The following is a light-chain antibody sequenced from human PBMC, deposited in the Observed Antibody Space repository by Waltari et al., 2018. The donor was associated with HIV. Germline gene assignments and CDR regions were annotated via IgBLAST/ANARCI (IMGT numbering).Light chain of an antibody. V-gene: IGLV1-47*01. Sequence: QSVLTPPPSASGTPGQRVTISSSGTSSNLGRNYVYWYQHPPGTAPKLLIYRNNQRPSGVPGRFSGSKSGTSASLAISGLRSEDEADYYCATWDDSLSGSLFGGGTKLTVL. CDR1: SSNLGRNY. J-gene: IGLJ2*01. CDR3: ATWDDSLSGSL. CDR2: RNN.